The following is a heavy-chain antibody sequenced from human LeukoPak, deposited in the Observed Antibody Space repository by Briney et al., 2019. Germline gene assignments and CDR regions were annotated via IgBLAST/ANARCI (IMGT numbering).Heavy chain of an antibody. V-gene: IGHV3-30*02. CDR3: AKVGVRVWVGVKDRSTGGGGYYFDY. J-gene: IGHJ4*02. CDR1: GFTFSSYG. CDR2: IRYDGSNK. D-gene: IGHD3-10*01. Sequence: GGSLRLSCAASGFTFSSYGMHWVRQAPGKGLEWVAFIRYDGSNKYYADSVKGRFTISRDNAKNSLYLQMNSLRAEDTAVYYCAKVGVRVWVGVKDRSTGGGGYYFDYWGQGTLVTVSS.